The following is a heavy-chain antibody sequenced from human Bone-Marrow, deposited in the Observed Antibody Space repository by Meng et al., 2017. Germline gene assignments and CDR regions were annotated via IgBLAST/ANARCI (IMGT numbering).Heavy chain of an antibody. J-gene: IGHJ4*02. CDR2: TSGSGGGT. D-gene: IGHD3-10*01. V-gene: IGHV3-23*04. Sequence: EVQLVEAGGGLVQPGGSLRLSFAASGFTFSSYAMSWVRQAPGRGLEWVSGTSGSGGGTYYADSVKGRFTISRDNSKNTLYLQMHSLRAEDSAVYYCAKVGAMVRGYFDYWGQGALVTVSS. CDR3: AKVGAMVRGYFDY. CDR1: GFTFSSYA.